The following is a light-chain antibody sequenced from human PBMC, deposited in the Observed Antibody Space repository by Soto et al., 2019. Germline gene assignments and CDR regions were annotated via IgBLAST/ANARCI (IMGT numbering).Light chain of an antibody. CDR1: SSNIGAGYD. V-gene: IGLV1-40*01. J-gene: IGLJ2*01. Sequence: QSVLTQPPSVSGAPGQRVTISCTGSSSNIGAGYDVHWYQQLPGTAPKLLIYGNSNRPSGVPDRFSGSKSGTSASLAITGLQAEDEADYYCQSYGSSLSGLYVVFGGGTKLTVL. CDR3: QSYGSSLSGLYVV. CDR2: GNS.